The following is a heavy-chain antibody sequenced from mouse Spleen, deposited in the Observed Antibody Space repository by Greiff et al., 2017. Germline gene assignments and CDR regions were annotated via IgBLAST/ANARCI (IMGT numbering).Heavy chain of an antibody. D-gene: IGHD1-1*01. Sequence: VQLQQSGPELVKPGDSVKISCKASGYSFTGYFMNWVMQSHGKSLEWIGRINPYNGDTFYNQKFKGKATLTVDKSSSTAYMELRSLTSEDSAVYYCARHYDGSFDWYFDVWGAGTPVTVSS. CDR3: ARHYDGSFDWYFDV. J-gene: IGHJ1*01. V-gene: IGHV1-20*01. CDR2: INPYNGDT. CDR1: GYSFTGYF.